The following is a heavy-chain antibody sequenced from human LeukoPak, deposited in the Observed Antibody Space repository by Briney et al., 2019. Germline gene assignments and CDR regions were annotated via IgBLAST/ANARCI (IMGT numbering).Heavy chain of an antibody. J-gene: IGHJ4*02. CDR2: ISSSSSYT. CDR1: GFTFSSYS. V-gene: IGHV3-21*01. Sequence: GGSLRLSCAASGFTFSSYSMNWVRQAPGKGLEWVTSISSSSSYTYYADSVKGRFTISRDNAKNSLYLQMSSLRAEDTAVYYCARGTSSTSPFDYWGQGTLVTVSS. CDR3: ARGTSSTSPFDY. D-gene: IGHD2-2*01.